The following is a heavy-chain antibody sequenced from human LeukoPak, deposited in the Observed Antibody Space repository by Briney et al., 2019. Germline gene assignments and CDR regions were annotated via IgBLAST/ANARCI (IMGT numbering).Heavy chain of an antibody. CDR2: INHSGST. V-gene: IGHV4-34*01. Sequence: SETLSLTCAVYGGSFSGYYWSWIRQPPGKGLEWIGEINHSGSTNYNPSLKSRVTISVDTSKNQFSLKLSSVTAAHTAVYYCARGEGDYVWGSYRQGAFDIWGQGTMVTVSS. J-gene: IGHJ3*02. CDR1: GGSFSGYY. D-gene: IGHD3-16*02. CDR3: ARGEGDYVWGSYRQGAFDI.